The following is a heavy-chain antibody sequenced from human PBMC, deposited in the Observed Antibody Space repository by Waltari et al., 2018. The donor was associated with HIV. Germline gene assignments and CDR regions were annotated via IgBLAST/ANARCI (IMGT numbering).Heavy chain of an antibody. V-gene: IGHV1-2*02. D-gene: IGHD3-16*01. CDR2: INPNSGDT. CDR3: ARDRGWGEPNWYFDL. Sequence: QVQLVQSGAEVKKPGASVKVSCKASEYIFIGYYIHWVRQAPGQGPEWVGWINPNSGDTNHARRFQGRVTMTRDTSITTAYMELRRLTSDDTAVYYCARDRGWGEPNWYFDLWGRGTLVTVSS. J-gene: IGHJ2*01. CDR1: EYIFIGYY.